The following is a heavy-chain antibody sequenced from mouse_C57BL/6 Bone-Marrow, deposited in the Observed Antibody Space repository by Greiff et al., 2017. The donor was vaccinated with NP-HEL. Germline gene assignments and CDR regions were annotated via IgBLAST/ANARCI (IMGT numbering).Heavy chain of an antibody. D-gene: IGHD1-1*01. CDR1: GFSFNTYA. Sequence: EVMLVESGGGLVQPKGSLKLSCAASGFSFNTYAMNWVRQAPGKGLEWVARIRSKSNNYATYYADSVKDRFTISRDDSESMLYLQMNNLKTEDTAMYYCVSKFITSYYYAMDYWGQGTSVTVSS. V-gene: IGHV10-1*01. CDR3: VSKFITSYYYAMDY. J-gene: IGHJ4*01. CDR2: IRSKSNNYAT.